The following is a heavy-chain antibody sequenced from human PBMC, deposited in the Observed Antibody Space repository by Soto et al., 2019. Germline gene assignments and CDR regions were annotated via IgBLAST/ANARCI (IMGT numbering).Heavy chain of an antibody. CDR3: ARGMGKDDILTGAFDY. Sequence: SVKVSGKASGGTFSSYAISWVRQAPGQGLEWMGGIIPIFGTANYVQKFRGRVTITADESTSTAYMELSSLRSEDTAVYYCARGMGKDDILTGAFDYWGQGTLVTVSS. CDR2: IIPIFGTA. V-gene: IGHV1-69*13. D-gene: IGHD3-9*01. J-gene: IGHJ4*02. CDR1: GGTFSSYA.